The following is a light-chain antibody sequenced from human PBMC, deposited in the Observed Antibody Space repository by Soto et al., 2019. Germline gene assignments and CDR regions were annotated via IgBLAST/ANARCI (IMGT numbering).Light chain of an antibody. Sequence: QSALTQPASVSGSPGQSITISCTGTSSDVGSYNLVSGYQHHPGKAPKFIIYEDNKRTSGVSNRFPGSKSGNTDSLTISGLQAEDDADYYCCAYVRSNALLFGGGTKLTVL. V-gene: IGLV2-23*01. J-gene: IGLJ2*01. CDR2: EDN. CDR1: SSDVGSYNL. CDR3: CAYVRSNALL.